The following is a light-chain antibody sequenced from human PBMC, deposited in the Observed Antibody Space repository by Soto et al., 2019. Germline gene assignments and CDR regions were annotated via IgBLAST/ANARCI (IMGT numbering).Light chain of an antibody. V-gene: IGKV3D-15*01. J-gene: IGKJ1*01. CDR3: QQYTNSPKT. CDR2: GAS. CDR1: QSVSRK. Sequence: ILLTQSPGTLSLSAGERATLSCRASQSVSRKLAWYQQEPGQAPRLLIYGASTRSTGIPERFSGSGSGTEFTLTISSLQSEDFAVYYCQQYTNSPKTFGQGTKVDIK.